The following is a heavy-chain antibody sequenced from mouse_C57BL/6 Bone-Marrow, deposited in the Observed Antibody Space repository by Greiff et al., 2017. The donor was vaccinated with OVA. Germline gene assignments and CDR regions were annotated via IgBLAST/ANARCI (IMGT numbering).Heavy chain of an antibody. CDR1: GFSLTSYG. CDR2: IWRGGST. J-gene: IGHJ2*01. CDR3: ARNYGNYQFDY. V-gene: IGHV2-2*01. D-gene: IGHD2-1*01. Sequence: QVQLQQSGPGLVQPSQSLSITCTVSGFSLTSYGVHWVRQSPGKGLEWLGVIWRGGSTDYNAAFISRLSISKDNSKSQVFFKMNSLQADDTAIYYCARNYGNYQFDYWGQGTTLTVSS.